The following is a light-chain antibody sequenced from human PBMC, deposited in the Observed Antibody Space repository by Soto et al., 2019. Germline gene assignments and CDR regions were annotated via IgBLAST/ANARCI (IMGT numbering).Light chain of an antibody. CDR1: SSNIGRNT. CDR2: TNN. J-gene: IGLJ1*01. CDR3: AAWDDSLNGLYV. Sequence: QSVLTQPPSVSAAPGQRVTIPCSGSSSNIGRNTVNWYQQLPGTAPKLLIYTNNQRPSGVPDRFSGSKSGTSASLAISGLQSEDEADYYCAAWDDSLNGLYVFGTGTKVTVL. V-gene: IGLV1-44*01.